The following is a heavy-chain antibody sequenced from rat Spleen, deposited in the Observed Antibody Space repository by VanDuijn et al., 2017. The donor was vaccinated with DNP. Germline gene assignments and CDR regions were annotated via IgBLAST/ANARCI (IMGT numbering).Heavy chain of an antibody. V-gene: IGHV5-29*01. D-gene: IGHD1-1*01. J-gene: IGHJ2*01. Sequence: EVQLVETGGGSVQPGRSLKLSCAASGFSFSNYDMAWVRQAPKKGLEWVGIVSYDGRSTYFSDSVKGRFTMSRDNAENIVFLQRDSLGSEDTATYYCARRDNNFLFDYWGQGVTVTVSS. CDR3: ARRDNNFLFDY. CDR1: GFSFSNYD. CDR2: VSYDGRST.